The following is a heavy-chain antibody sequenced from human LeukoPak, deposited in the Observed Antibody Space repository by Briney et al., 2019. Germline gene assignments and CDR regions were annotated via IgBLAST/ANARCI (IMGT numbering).Heavy chain of an antibody. V-gene: IGHV4-34*01. D-gene: IGHD3-10*01. CDR1: GGSFSGYY. CDR2: INHSGST. CDR3: ARDIGALGDY. Sequence: SSETLSLTCAVYGGSFSGYYWSWIRQPPGKGLEWIGEINHSGSTNYNPSLKSRVTISVDTSKNQFSLKLSSVTAADTAVYYCARDIGALGDYWGQGTLVTVSS. J-gene: IGHJ4*02.